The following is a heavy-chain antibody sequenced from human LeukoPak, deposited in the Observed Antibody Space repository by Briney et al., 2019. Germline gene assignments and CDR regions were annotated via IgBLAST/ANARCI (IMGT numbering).Heavy chain of an antibody. CDR3: ARGTIDYDSSGYYSYYYYYYMDV. CDR2: INHSGST. Sequence: SETLSLTCAVYGGSFSGYYWSWIRQPPGKGLEWIGEINHSGSTNYNTSLKSRVTISVDTSKNQFSLKLSSVTAADTAVYYCARGTIDYDSSGYYSYYYYYYMDVWGKGTTVTVSS. CDR1: GGSFSGYY. V-gene: IGHV4-34*01. J-gene: IGHJ6*03. D-gene: IGHD3-22*01.